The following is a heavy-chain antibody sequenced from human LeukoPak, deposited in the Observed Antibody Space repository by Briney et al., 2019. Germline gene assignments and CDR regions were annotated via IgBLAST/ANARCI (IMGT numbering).Heavy chain of an antibody. CDR2: INWNGGST. CDR3: ARDPEQLVWYDY. J-gene: IGHJ4*02. V-gene: IGHV3-20*04. CDR1: GFTFDDYG. Sequence: GGSLRLSCAPPGFTFDDYGMSWGRQAPGKGREWVSGINWNGGSTGYADSVRGRFTISRDNAKNSLYLQMNSLRAEDTALYYCARDPEQLVWYDYWGQGTLVTVSS. D-gene: IGHD6-13*01.